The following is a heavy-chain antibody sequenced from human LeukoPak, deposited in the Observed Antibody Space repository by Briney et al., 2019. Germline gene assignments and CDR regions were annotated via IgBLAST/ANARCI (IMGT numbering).Heavy chain of an antibody. D-gene: IGHD6-6*01. Sequence: GGSLRLSCAASGFTLRTYAMNWVRQAPGKGLEWVSAIGGTGDSTYYADSVKGRFTISRDNSKNMLYLQMNSLRAEDTAVYYCAKWKYSNSGIDDYWGQGTLVTVSS. CDR3: AKWKYSNSGIDDY. V-gene: IGHV3-23*01. J-gene: IGHJ4*02. CDR1: GFTLRTYA. CDR2: IGGTGDST.